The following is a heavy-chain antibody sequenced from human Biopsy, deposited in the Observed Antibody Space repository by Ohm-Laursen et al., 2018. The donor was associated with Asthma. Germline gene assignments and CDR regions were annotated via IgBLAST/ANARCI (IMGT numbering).Heavy chain of an antibody. CDR1: GFSFSNFG. J-gene: IGHJ3*02. V-gene: IGHV3-30*03. CDR2: ISFDGSNE. CDR3: ARAYGGSFFSGSFDI. Sequence: SLRLSCTAPGFSFSNFGMHWVRQAPGKGLEWVAVISFDGSNEDYADSVKGRFTISRDNSKNTLFLEMNSLRAEDTAVYYCARAYGGSFFSGSFDIWGQGTMVTVSS. D-gene: IGHD4-23*01.